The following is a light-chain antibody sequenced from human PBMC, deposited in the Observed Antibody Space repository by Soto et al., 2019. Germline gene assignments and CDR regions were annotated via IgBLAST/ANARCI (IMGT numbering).Light chain of an antibody. J-gene: IGLJ2*01. CDR1: SSNIGAGYD. CDR2: GNS. V-gene: IGLV1-40*01. Sequence: QPVLTQPPSVSGAPGQRVTISCTGSSSNIGAGYDVHWYQQLPGTAPKRLIYGNSNRPSGVPDRFSGSKSGTSASLAITGLQAEDEADYYCQSYDSSLSAHVVFGGGTKLTVL. CDR3: QSYDSSLSAHVV.